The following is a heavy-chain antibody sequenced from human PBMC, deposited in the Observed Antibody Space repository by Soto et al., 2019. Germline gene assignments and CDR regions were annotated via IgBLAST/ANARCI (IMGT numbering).Heavy chain of an antibody. CDR1: GGSVSRDSNF. J-gene: IGHJ4*02. V-gene: IGHV4-61*01. D-gene: IGHD4-4*01. CDR2: IYYSGPT. CDR3: ARGYSHYAH. Sequence: TLSLTCTVSGGSVSRDSNFWSWIRQPPGKGLEWIGYIYYSGPTRYNPSLESRVTISIDSSKNQVSLNLTSVTAADTAVYYCARGYSHYAHWGRGTLVTVSS.